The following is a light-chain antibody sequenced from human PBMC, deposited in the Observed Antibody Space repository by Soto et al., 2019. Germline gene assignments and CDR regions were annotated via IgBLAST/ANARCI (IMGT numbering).Light chain of an antibody. Sequence: EIVMTQSPATLSVSPGERATLSCRASHSVSSRLAWYQQKPGQAPRLLIYGASTRATGLPARFSGSGSGTEFTLTISSLQSEDLAVYYCQHYTNWPLTFGGGTKVDI. CDR1: HSVSSR. CDR3: QHYTNWPLT. V-gene: IGKV3-15*01. J-gene: IGKJ4*01. CDR2: GAS.